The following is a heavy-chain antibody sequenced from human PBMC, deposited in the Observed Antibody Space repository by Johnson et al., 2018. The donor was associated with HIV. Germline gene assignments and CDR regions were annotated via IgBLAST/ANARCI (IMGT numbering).Heavy chain of an antibody. Sequence: QVQLVESGGGVVQPGRSLRLSCAASGFTFSSYAMHWVRQAPGKGLEWVAVISYDGSNKYYADSVKGRFTISRDNSKNTLYLQMNSLRAEDAAVYYLSAEGGVVAGTVDAFDIWGQGTMVTVSS. D-gene: IGHD2-15*01. CDR2: ISYDGSNK. CDR1: GFTFSSYA. J-gene: IGHJ3*02. CDR3: SAEGGVVAGTVDAFDI. V-gene: IGHV3-30*04.